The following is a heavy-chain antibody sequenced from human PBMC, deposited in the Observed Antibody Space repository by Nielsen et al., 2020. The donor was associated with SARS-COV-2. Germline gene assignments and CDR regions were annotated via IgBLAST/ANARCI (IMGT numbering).Heavy chain of an antibody. J-gene: IGHJ4*02. D-gene: IGHD5-12*01. CDR1: GYTFTSYD. CDR2: MNPNSGST. V-gene: IGHV1-8*01. Sequence: ASVKVSCKASGYTFTSYDINWVRQATGQGLEWMGWMNPNSGSTGYAQKFQGRVTMTRNTSISTAYMELSSLRSEDTAVYYCARGLDIVATIEGGIGYWGQGTLGTVSS. CDR3: ARGLDIVATIEGGIGY.